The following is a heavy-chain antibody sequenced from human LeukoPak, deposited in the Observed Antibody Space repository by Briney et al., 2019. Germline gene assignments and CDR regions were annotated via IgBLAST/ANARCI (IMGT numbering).Heavy chain of an antibody. CDR1: GGSISSYY. V-gene: IGHV4-59*01. D-gene: IGHD3-10*01. CDR3: ARASNQYYYGSGSYYYDY. J-gene: IGHJ4*02. Sequence: SETLSLTCTVSGGSISSYYWSWIRQPPGKGLEWIGYIYYSGSTNYNPSLKSRVTISVDTSKNQFSLKLSSVTAADTAVYYCARASNQYYYGSGSYYYDYWGQGTLVTVSS. CDR2: IYYSGST.